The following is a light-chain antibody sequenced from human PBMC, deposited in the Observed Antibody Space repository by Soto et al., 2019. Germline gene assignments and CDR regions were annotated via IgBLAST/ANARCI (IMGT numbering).Light chain of an antibody. CDR3: GTWDSSLSAEVV. CDR2: DND. J-gene: IGLJ2*01. Sequence: QSVLTQPPSVSAAPGQRVTISCSGSSSNIGSNYVSWYQQLPGTAPKLLIYDNDKRPSGIPDLFSGSKSGTSATLGITGLQTGDEADYYCGTWDSSLSAEVVFGGGTKVTVL. CDR1: SSNIGSNY. V-gene: IGLV1-51*01.